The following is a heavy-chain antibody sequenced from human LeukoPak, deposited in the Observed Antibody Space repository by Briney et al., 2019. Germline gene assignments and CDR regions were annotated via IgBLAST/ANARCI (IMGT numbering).Heavy chain of an antibody. D-gene: IGHD6-19*01. J-gene: IGHJ4*02. Sequence: GGSLRLSCAASGFTFSSSAMSWVRQAPGKGLEWVSTISGSGSGSSTYYADSVKGRFTISRDNSKNTLYLQMNSLRAEDTAVYYCAKGSRDSSGWFQLFDYWGQGTLVTVSS. CDR2: ISGSGSGSST. CDR3: AKGSRDSSGWFQLFDY. CDR1: GFTFSSSA. V-gene: IGHV3-23*01.